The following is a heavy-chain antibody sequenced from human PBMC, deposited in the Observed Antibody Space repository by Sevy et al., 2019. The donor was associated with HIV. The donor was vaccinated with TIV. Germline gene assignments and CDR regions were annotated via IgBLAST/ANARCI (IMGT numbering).Heavy chain of an antibody. CDR3: ARVLVGAVYYYGMDV. Sequence: GGSLRLSCAASGFTFSSYSMNWVRQAPGKGLEWVSSISSSSSYIYYADSVKGRFTISSDNAKNSLYLQMNSLRAEDTAVYYWARVLVGAVYYYGMDVWGQGTTVTVSS. J-gene: IGHJ6*02. CDR2: ISSSSSYI. CDR1: GFTFSSYS. V-gene: IGHV3-21*01. D-gene: IGHD1-26*01.